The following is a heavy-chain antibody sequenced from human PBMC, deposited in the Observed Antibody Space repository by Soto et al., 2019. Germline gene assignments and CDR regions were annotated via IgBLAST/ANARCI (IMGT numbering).Heavy chain of an antibody. Sequence: QVQLVESGGGEVQPERSLTISCAASGFTFSTHGMHWVRQTPGKGLEWVAVISYDGTNKFYSDSVKGRFTISRDNFKNTLTLQMNSLRADDTAVYSCAKDLQSYGDYDYYCYGMDVWGLGTRVTVSS. CDR3: AKDLQSYGDYDYYCYGMDV. J-gene: IGHJ6*02. CDR2: ISYDGTNK. V-gene: IGHV3-30*18. CDR1: GFTFSTHG. D-gene: IGHD4-17*01.